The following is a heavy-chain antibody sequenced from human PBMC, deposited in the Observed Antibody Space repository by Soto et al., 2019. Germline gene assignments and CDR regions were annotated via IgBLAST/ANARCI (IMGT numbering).Heavy chain of an antibody. CDR3: AIIVPLRFLEWFPGSFDY. CDR2: ISGSGGST. CDR1: GFSFSHAW. V-gene: IGHV3-23*01. Sequence: GGSLRLSCAASGFSFSHAWLTWVRQAPGKGLEWVSAISGSGGSTYYADSVKGRFTISRDNSKNTLYLQMNSLRAEDTAVYYCAIIVPLRFLEWFPGSFDYWGQGTLVTVSS. J-gene: IGHJ4*02. D-gene: IGHD3-3*01.